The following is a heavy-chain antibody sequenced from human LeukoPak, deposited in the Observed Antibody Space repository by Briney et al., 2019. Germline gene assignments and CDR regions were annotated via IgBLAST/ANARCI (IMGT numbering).Heavy chain of an antibody. CDR3: ATTRGPQQLVHFNYYYYMDV. D-gene: IGHD6-13*01. CDR2: INPNSGGT. V-gene: IGHV1-2*02. J-gene: IGHJ6*03. CDR1: GYTFTGYY. Sequence: GASVKVSCKASGYTFTGYYMHWVQQAPGQGLEWMGWINPNSGGTNYAQKFQGRVTMTRDTSISTAYMELSRLRSDDTAVYYCATTRGPQQLVHFNYYYYMDVWGKGTTVTVSS.